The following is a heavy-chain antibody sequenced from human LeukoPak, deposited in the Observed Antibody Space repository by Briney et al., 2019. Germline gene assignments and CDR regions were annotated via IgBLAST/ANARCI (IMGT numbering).Heavy chain of an antibody. CDR2: VDPEDGET. D-gene: IGHD6-13*01. V-gene: IGHV1-69-2*01. Sequence: ASVKISCKVAGYTFTDYYMHWVQQAPGKGLEWMGLVDPEDGETIYAEKFQGRVTITADTSTDTAYMELSSLRSGDTAVYYCTAGSRDYYYMDVWGKGTTVTVSS. CDR3: TAGSRDYYYMDV. J-gene: IGHJ6*03. CDR1: GYTFTDYY.